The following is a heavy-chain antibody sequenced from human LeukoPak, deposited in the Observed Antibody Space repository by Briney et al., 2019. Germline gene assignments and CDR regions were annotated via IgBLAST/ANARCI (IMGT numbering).Heavy chain of an antibody. CDR3: ARVSPQIVVEEWDYYYSMDV. CDR2: IIPILGIT. Sequence: ASVKVSCKASGGTFSSYAISWVRQAPGQGLEWMGRIIPILGITNYAQKFQGRVTITADKSTSTAYMELSSLRSEDTAVYYCARVSPQIVVEEWDYYYSMDVWGQGTTVTVSS. D-gene: IGHD1-26*01. J-gene: IGHJ6*02. V-gene: IGHV1-69*04. CDR1: GGTFSSYA.